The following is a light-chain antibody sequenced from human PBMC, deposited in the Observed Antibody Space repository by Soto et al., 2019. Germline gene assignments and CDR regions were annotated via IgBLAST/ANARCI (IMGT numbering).Light chain of an antibody. CDR2: AAS. J-gene: IGKJ5*01. V-gene: IGKV1-39*01. Sequence: DIQMTQSPSSLSASVGDRVTITCRASQTISSYLNWYQQKPGKAPKLLIYAASSLQSGVPSRFSGSGSGTDFTLTISCLQPEDFATYDCQQTYSTLSITFGQGTRLEIK. CDR1: QTISSY. CDR3: QQTYSTLSIT.